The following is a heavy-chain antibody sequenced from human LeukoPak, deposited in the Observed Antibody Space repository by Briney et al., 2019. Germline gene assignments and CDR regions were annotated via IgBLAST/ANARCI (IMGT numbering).Heavy chain of an antibody. J-gene: IGHJ5*02. D-gene: IGHD3-10*01. Sequence: GGSLRLSCVVSGFTVSSNYMSWVRQAPGKGLEWVSSISGSSSYIYYADSVKGRFTISRDNSKNTLYLQMNSLRAEDTAVYYCAKDGTYYYGSGSYSWFDPWGQGTLVTVSS. CDR1: GFTVSSNY. V-gene: IGHV3-21*04. CDR2: ISGSSSYI. CDR3: AKDGTYYYGSGSYSWFDP.